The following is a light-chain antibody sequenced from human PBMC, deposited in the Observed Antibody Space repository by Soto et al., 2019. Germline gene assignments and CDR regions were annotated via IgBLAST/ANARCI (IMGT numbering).Light chain of an antibody. CDR3: SSYTSSSSWV. J-gene: IGLJ3*02. CDR1: SSDVGAYSY. Sequence: QSALTQPASVSGSPGQSITISCTGTSSDVGAYSYVSWYQQHSGKAPKLIIYEVTNRPSGVSNRFSASKSGNTASLTIFGLQAEDEADYYCSSYTSSSSWVFGGGTQLTVL. V-gene: IGLV2-14*01. CDR2: EVT.